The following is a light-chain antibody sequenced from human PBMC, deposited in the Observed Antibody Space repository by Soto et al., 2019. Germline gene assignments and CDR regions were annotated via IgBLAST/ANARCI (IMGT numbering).Light chain of an antibody. V-gene: IGKV1-5*03. CDR1: QSISSW. CDR2: KAS. CDR3: QQDNSSPWT. Sequence: DIQMTQSPSTLSASVGDRVTITCRASQSISSWLAWYQQKPGKAPKLLIYKASSLESGVPSRFSGSGAGTEFTLTIRSMQPDDFATYYCQQDNSSPWTFGQGTKVEIK. J-gene: IGKJ1*01.